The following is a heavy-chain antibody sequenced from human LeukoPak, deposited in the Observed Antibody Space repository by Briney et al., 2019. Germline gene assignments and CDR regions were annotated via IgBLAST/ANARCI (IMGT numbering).Heavy chain of an antibody. Sequence: SETLSLTCTVSGSSISNYYWGWIRQPPGKGLEWTGSIYHSGSTYYNPSLKSRVTISVDTSKNQFSLQLNSVTPEDTAVYYCAREAEITRFDYWGQGTLVTVSS. J-gene: IGHJ4*02. CDR2: IYHSGST. CDR3: AREAEITRFDY. V-gene: IGHV4-39*07. D-gene: IGHD5-24*01. CDR1: GSSISNYY.